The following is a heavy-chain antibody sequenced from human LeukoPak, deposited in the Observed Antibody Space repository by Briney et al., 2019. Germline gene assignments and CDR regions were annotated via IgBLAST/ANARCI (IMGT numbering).Heavy chain of an antibody. Sequence: GASVKVSCKASGYTFATYAMHWVRQAPGQRLEWMGWINAGNGNTRYSQKFQGRVTITRDTSASTAYMELSSLRSEDTAVYYCARGGYVPSPFDPWGQGTLVTVSS. CDR2: INAGNGNT. CDR3: ARGGYVPSPFDP. CDR1: GYTFATYA. D-gene: IGHD3-16*01. J-gene: IGHJ5*02. V-gene: IGHV1-3*01.